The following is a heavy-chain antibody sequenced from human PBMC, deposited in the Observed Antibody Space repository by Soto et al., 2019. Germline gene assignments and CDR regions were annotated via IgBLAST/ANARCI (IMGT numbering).Heavy chain of an antibody. Sequence: EVQLVESGGGLVQPRGSLRLSCAASGFTFSSYWMSWVRQAPGKGLEWVANIKQDGSEKYYVDSVKGRFTISRDNAKNSLHLEMNSLRAEDTAVYYCARDITGTTSDYWGQGTLVTVSS. D-gene: IGHD1-7*01. CDR2: IKQDGSEK. CDR1: GFTFSSYW. J-gene: IGHJ4*02. V-gene: IGHV3-7*01. CDR3: ARDITGTTSDY.